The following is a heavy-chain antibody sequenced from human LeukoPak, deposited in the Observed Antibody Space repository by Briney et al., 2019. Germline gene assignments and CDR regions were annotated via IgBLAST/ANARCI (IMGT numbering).Heavy chain of an antibody. J-gene: IGHJ3*02. Sequence: GGSLRLSCAASGFTFNIYGMSWVRQAPGKGLEWVSDISGSGGSTYYADSVKGRFTISRDNSKNTLYLQMNSLRAEDTAVYYCAKEHGGSSWYEDAFDIWGQGTMVTVSS. CDR3: AKEHGGSSWYEDAFDI. CDR2: ISGSGGST. D-gene: IGHD6-13*01. CDR1: GFTFNIYG. V-gene: IGHV3-23*01.